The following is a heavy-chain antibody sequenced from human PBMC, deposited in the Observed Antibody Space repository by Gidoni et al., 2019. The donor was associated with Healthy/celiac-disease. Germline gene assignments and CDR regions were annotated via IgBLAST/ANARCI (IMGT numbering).Heavy chain of an antibody. J-gene: IGHJ6*02. CDR2: ISSSSSYI. CDR3: ARGAVAEDQYYYYYGMDV. Sequence: EVQLVESGGGLVKPGGSLRLSCAASGFTFSSYSMNWVRQAPGKGLEWVSSISSSSSYIYYADSVKGRFTISRDNAKNSLYLQMNSLRAEDTAVYYCARGAVAEDQYYYYYGMDVWGQGTTVTVSS. V-gene: IGHV3-21*01. D-gene: IGHD6-19*01. CDR1: GFTFSSYS.